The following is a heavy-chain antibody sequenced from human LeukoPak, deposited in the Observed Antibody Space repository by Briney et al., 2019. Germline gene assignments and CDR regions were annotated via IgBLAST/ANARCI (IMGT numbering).Heavy chain of an antibody. Sequence: ASVKVSCXASGYTFTSYYMHWVRQAHGQGLEWMGIINPSGGSTSYAQKFQGRVTMTRDTSTSTVYMELSSLRSEDTAVYYCARHPTWYDSSGYRAEYFQHWGQGTLVTVSS. CDR3: ARHPTWYDSSGYRAEYFQH. V-gene: IGHV1-46*01. CDR2: INPSGGST. CDR1: GYTFTSYY. J-gene: IGHJ1*01. D-gene: IGHD3-22*01.